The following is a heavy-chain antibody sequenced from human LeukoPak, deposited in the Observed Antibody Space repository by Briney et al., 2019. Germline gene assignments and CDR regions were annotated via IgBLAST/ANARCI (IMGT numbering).Heavy chain of an antibody. Sequence: SETLSLTCAVYGGSFSGYYWSWIRQPPGKGLEWIGEINHSGSTNYNPSLKSRVTISVGTSKSQFSLRLNSVTAADTAFYYCARRLLLRGFDYWGQGALVSVSS. CDR1: GGSFSGYY. CDR3: ARRLLLRGFDY. V-gene: IGHV4-34*01. CDR2: INHSGST. J-gene: IGHJ4*02. D-gene: IGHD4-23*01.